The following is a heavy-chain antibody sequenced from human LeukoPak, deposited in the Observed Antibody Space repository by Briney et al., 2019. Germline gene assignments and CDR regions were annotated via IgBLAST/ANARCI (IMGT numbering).Heavy chain of an antibody. J-gene: IGHJ4*02. Sequence: SQTLSLICTVAGGSISSYYWSWIRQPPGKGMEWNGYIYYSGSPNYNPSLKSQVPRSGETSKDQSSLKLSSVTAADTAVYYCASHGDYAEYWGQGTLVTVSS. CDR1: GGSISSYY. CDR2: IYYSGSP. CDR3: ASHGDYAEY. D-gene: IGHD4-17*01. V-gene: IGHV4-59*01.